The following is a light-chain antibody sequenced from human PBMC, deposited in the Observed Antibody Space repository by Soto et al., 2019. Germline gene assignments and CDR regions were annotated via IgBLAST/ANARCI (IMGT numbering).Light chain of an antibody. CDR3: QHYNNARCT. CDR1: QSISSW. Sequence: DIQMTQSPSTLSASVGDRVTITCRASQSISSWLAWYQQKPGKAPKLLIYKASSLESGVPSRFRGSGSATEFTLTISSLQADDFATYYCQHYNNARCTFGQGTKLEIK. V-gene: IGKV1-5*03. J-gene: IGKJ2*02. CDR2: KAS.